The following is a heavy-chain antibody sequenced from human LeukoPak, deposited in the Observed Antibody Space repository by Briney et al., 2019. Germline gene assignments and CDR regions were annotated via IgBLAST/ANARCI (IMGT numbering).Heavy chain of an antibody. D-gene: IGHD4-17*01. V-gene: IGHV4-39*07. CDR2: IYYSGST. J-gene: IGHJ5*02. CDR1: GGSISSSSYY. Sequence: SETLSLTCIVSGGSISSSSYYSGWIRQPPGKGLEWIGSIYYSGSTFYNSSLKSRVTISLDTSKNQISLKLSSVTAADTAVYYCVRGTVTTRRWFDPWGQGTLVTVSS. CDR3: VRGTVTTRRWFDP.